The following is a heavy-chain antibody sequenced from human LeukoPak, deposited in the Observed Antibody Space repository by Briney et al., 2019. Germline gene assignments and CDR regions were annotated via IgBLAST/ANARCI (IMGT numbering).Heavy chain of an antibody. D-gene: IGHD5-18*01. J-gene: IGHJ4*02. CDR2: ISGGSGST. V-gene: IGHV3-23*01. CDR3: AKIRGGYNYGYTDY. CDR1: GFTFSSYA. Sequence: PGGSLRLSCAASGFTFSSYAMSWVRQAPGKGLDWVSAISGGSGSTYYPDSVKGRFTISRDNSKNTLYLQMNSLRAEDTAVYYCAKIRGGYNYGYTDYWGQGTLVTVSS.